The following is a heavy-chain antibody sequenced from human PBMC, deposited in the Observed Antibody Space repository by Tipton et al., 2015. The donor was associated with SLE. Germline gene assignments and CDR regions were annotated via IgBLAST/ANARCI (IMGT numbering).Heavy chain of an antibody. CDR2: IYHTGST. Sequence: TLSLTCTVSGGSISRIGYYWSWIRQHPGKGLEWIGYIYHTGSTYYNPSLESRLTISIDTSKNQPSLRLTSMTPADTALYYCARARRTTSSHFDYWGQGTLVTVSS. V-gene: IGHV4-31*03. CDR3: ARARRTTSSHFDY. CDR1: GGSISRIGYY. J-gene: IGHJ4*02. D-gene: IGHD1-14*01.